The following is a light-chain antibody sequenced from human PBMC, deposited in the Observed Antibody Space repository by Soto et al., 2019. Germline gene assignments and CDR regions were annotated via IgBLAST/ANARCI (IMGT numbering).Light chain of an antibody. CDR1: QSVSSSY. CDR3: QQYGSSLLT. J-gene: IGKJ4*01. CDR2: GAS. V-gene: IGKV3-20*01. Sequence: EIVLTQSPGTLSLSPGERATLSCRASQSVSSSYLAWYQQKPGQAPRLLIYGASSRATGIPDRSSGSGSGTDFTLTISRLEPEDFAVYYCQQYGSSLLTFGGGTKVAIK.